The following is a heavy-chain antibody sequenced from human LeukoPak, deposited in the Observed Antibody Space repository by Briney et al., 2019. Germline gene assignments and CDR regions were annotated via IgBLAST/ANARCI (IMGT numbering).Heavy chain of an antibody. V-gene: IGHV3-30*03. Sequence: GGSLRLSCAASGFTFSSYGMPWVRQAPGKGLEWVAVISYDGSYKNYADSVKGRFIISRDNSKNTLYLQMNRLRAEDTAVYYCARGGYYDSSDPVDYWGQGTLVTVSS. J-gene: IGHJ4*02. CDR2: ISYDGSYK. CDR3: ARGGYYDSSDPVDY. D-gene: IGHD3-22*01. CDR1: GFTFSSYG.